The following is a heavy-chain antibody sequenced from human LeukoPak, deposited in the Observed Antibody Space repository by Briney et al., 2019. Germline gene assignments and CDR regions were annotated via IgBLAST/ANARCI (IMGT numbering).Heavy chain of an antibody. Sequence: GRSLRLSCTASGFAFGDHAMSWVRQAPGKGLEWVSAISGSGGSTYYADSVKGRFTISRDNSKNTLYLQMNSLRAEDTAVYYCAKGGLAAAGTSSHFDYWGQGTLVTVSS. V-gene: IGHV3-23*01. CDR3: AKGGLAAAGTSSHFDY. CDR1: GFAFGDHA. CDR2: ISGSGGST. D-gene: IGHD6-13*01. J-gene: IGHJ4*02.